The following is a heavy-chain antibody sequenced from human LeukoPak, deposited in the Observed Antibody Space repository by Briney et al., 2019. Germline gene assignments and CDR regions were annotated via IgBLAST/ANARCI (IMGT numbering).Heavy chain of an antibody. CDR1: GFTFSSYA. CDR3: ARLESGHYYDSSGYYFDAFDI. D-gene: IGHD3-22*01. CDR2: ISYDGRDK. Sequence: PGRSLRLSCAASGFTFSSYAIHWVRQAPGKGLEWVAVISYDGRDKYYADFVKGRFTISRDNSKNTLYLQMNSLRAEDTAVYYCARLESGHYYDSSGYYFDAFDIWGQGTMVTVSS. J-gene: IGHJ3*02. V-gene: IGHV3-30*04.